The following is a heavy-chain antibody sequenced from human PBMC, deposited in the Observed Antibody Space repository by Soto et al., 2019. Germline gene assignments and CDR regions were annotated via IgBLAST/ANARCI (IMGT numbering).Heavy chain of an antibody. CDR3: ATMYFFGSRSAT. CDR1: GGSISSSSYY. CDR2: IYYSGST. D-gene: IGHD3-10*01. V-gene: IGHV4-39*01. Sequence: QLQLQESGPRLVKPSETLSLTCTVSGGSISSSSYYWGWIRQPPGKGLEWIGNIYYSGSTYFTPSLLARVSTPARTCATRLSLTLSSVTAADRAVSYCATMYFFGSRSATWGQGTLVTVS. J-gene: IGHJ5*02.